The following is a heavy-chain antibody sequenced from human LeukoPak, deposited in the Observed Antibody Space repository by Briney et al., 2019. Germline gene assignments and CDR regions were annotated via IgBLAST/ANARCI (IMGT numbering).Heavy chain of an antibody. CDR2: ISYDGNNK. CDR3: ARDQMTSGDAAFDI. V-gene: IGHV3-30*04. Sequence: GGSLRLSCAASGFTFSSYAMQWVRQAPGKGLERVAVISYDGNNKYYADSVKGRFTISRDNSKNTLYLQMNSLRAEDTAVYYCARDQMTSGDAAFDICGQGTMVTVSS. J-gene: IGHJ3*02. D-gene: IGHD7-27*01. CDR1: GFTFSSYA.